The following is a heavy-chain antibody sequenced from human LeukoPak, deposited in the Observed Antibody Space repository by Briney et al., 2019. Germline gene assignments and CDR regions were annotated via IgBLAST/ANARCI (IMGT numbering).Heavy chain of an antibody. J-gene: IGHJ5*02. CDR2: FYTSGST. V-gene: IGHV4-4*09. D-gene: IGHD1-26*01. CDR1: GGSISSYY. Sequence: SETLSLTCTVSGGSISSYYWSWIRQPPGKGLEWIGYFYTSGSTNYNPSLKSRVTISVDTSKNQFSLKLSSVTAADTAVYYCARSIGGVGWFDPWGQGTLVTVSS. CDR3: ARSIGGVGWFDP.